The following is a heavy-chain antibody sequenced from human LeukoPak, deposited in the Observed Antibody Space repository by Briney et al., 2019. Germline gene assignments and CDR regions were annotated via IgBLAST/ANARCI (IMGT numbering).Heavy chain of an antibody. CDR1: GFSFTKFA. CDR3: TKDDRFFGSYSDS. D-gene: IGHD3-3*01. Sequence: GGSLRLSCAASGFSFTKFAMHWIRQSPGKGLEWVATVLSDEDSQYYADSVKGQFSISRDTSTSTLDLQMNSLRPEDTAVYYCTKDDRFFGSYSDSWGQGTLVTVSS. J-gene: IGHJ4*02. V-gene: IGHV3-30*18. CDR2: VLSDEDSQ.